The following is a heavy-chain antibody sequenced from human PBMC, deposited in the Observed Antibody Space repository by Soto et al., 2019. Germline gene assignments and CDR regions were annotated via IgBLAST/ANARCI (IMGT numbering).Heavy chain of an antibody. CDR2: IYSGGST. V-gene: IGHV3-66*01. CDR1: GFTVSTNY. J-gene: IGHJ4*02. Sequence: EVQLVESGGGLVQPGGSLRLSCAASGFTVSTNYMSWVRQAPGKGLEWVSVIYSGGSTFYADSVRGRFTISRDNSKNTVNLQMNSLRAEGTAVYYCARDPWAADYWGQGTLVTVSS. CDR3: ARDPWAADY. D-gene: IGHD3-16*01.